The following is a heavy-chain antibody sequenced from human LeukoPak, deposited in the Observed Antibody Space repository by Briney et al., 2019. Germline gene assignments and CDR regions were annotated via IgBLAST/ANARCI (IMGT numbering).Heavy chain of an antibody. D-gene: IGHD3-10*01. Sequence: ASVKVSCTASGYTFTIYAMNWVRQAPGQGLEWMGWINTNTGNPTYAQGFTGRFVFSLDTSVSTAYLQISGLKAEDTAVYYCARVFSGSYSLWGQGTLVTVSS. CDR1: GYTFTIYA. CDR2: INTNTGNP. V-gene: IGHV7-4-1*02. CDR3: ARVFSGSYSL. J-gene: IGHJ4*02.